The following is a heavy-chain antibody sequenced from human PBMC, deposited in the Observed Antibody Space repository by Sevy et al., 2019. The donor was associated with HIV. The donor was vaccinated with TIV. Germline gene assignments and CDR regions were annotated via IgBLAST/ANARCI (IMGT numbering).Heavy chain of an antibody. Sequence: GGSLRLSCTVSGFTFSNYAMSWVRQAPGKGLEWVSAISGRGDSTYYTDSVKGPFTISRDNSKNILYLQMNRLTAEGTAVYYSAKELAMVGTGVFDMWGQGTMVTVSS. CDR3: AKELAMVGTGVFDM. V-gene: IGHV3-23*01. CDR2: ISGRGDST. J-gene: IGHJ3*02. D-gene: IGHD6-19*01. CDR1: GFTFSNYA.